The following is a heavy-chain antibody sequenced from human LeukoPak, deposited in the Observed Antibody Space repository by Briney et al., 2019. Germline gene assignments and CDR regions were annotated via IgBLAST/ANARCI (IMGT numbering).Heavy chain of an antibody. V-gene: IGHV4-59*01. J-gene: IGHJ6*03. CDR2: IYYSGST. Sequence: KPSETLSLTCTVSGGSISSYYWSWIRQPPGKGLEWIGYIYYSGSTNYNPSLKSRVTISVDTSKNQFSLKLSSVTAADTAVYYRARERGMALGASGYYYYMDVWGKGTTVTVSS. CDR3: ARERGMALGASGYYYYMDV. D-gene: IGHD2-8*01. CDR1: GGSISSYY.